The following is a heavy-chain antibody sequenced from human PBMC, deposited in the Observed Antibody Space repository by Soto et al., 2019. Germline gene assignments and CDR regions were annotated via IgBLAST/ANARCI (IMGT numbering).Heavy chain of an antibody. CDR1: DGSFSGYY. V-gene: IGHV4-34*01. Sequence: QVQLKQWGAGLLKPSETLSLTCAVYDGSFSGYYWSWIRQPPGKGLEWIGEINHSGSTNYNPSLKSRVTISVDTSKNQFSLNLNSVTAADTAVYYCARGRPSCSGGSCVVGYFDYWGQGTLVTVSS. J-gene: IGHJ4*02. CDR3: ARGRPSCSGGSCVVGYFDY. CDR2: INHSGST. D-gene: IGHD2-15*01.